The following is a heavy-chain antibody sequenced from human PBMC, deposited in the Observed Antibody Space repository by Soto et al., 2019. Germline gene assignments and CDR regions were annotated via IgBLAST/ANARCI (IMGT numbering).Heavy chain of an antibody. CDR3: ARLPVNRLAGEGVGGPPDYYYYGMDV. Sequence: ASVKVSCKASGYTFTGYYMHWVRQAPGQGLEWMGWINPNSGGTNYAQKFQGWVTMTRDTSISTAYMELSRLRSDDTAVYYCARLPVNRLAGEGVGGPPDYYYYGMDVWGQGTTVTV. V-gene: IGHV1-2*04. D-gene: IGHD2-2*01. J-gene: IGHJ6*02. CDR1: GYTFTGYY. CDR2: INPNSGGT.